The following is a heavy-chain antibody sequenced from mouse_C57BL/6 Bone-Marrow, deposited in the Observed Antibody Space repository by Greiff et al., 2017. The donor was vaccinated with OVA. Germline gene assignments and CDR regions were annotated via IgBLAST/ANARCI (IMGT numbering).Heavy chain of an antibody. CDR1: GYTFTSYW. CDR2: INPSNGGT. CDR3: ARKDYGSPFAY. D-gene: IGHD1-1*01. Sequence: QVQLQQSGTELVKPGASGYTFTSYWMHWVKQRPGQGLEWIGNINPSNGGTNYNEKFKSKATLTVDKSSSTAYMQLSSLTSEDSAVYYCARKDYGSPFAYWGQGTLVTVSA. V-gene: IGHV1-53*01. J-gene: IGHJ3*01.